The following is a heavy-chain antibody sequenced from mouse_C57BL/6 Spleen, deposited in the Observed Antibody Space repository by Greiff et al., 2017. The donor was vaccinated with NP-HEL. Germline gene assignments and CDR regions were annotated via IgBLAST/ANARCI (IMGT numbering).Heavy chain of an antibody. CDR2: IDPSDSYT. V-gene: IGHV1-50*01. D-gene: IGHD1-2*01. J-gene: IGHJ4*01. CDR3: ASPYYGYYAMDY. CDR1: GYTFTSYW. Sequence: QVQLQQPGAELVKPGASVKLSCKASGYTFTSYWMQWVKQRPGQGLEWIGEIDPSDSYTNYNQKFKGKATLTVDTSSSTAYMQLSSLTSEDSAVYYCASPYYGYYAMDYWGQGTSVTVSS.